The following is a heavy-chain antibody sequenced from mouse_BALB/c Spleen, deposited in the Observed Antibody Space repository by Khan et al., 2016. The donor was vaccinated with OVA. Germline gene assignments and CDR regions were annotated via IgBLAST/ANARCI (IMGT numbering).Heavy chain of an antibody. CDR2: IWPGGGT. J-gene: IGHJ1*01. CDR3: ARYYGNYGWYFDV. V-gene: IGHV2-9*02. CDR1: GFSLTNYG. D-gene: IGHD2-1*01. Sequence: VELVESGPGLVAPSPSLSITCTASGFSLTNYGVHWVRQPPGKGLEWLGVIWPGGGTNYNSPLMSRMSTSKDNSNSQVFIKMNSLQTDAAAMYDCARYYGNYGWYFDVWGAGTTVTVSA.